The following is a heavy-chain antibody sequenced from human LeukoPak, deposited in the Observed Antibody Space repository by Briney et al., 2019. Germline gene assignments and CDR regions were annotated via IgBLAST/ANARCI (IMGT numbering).Heavy chain of an antibody. D-gene: IGHD3-3*01. Sequence: GGSLRLSCAASGFTFRNAWMSWVRQAPGKGLEWVGRVKSKTDGGTTDYAAPVKGRFTISRDDSRNTLYLQMNSLKTEDTAVYYCTARITIFGVGIDYWGRGTLVTVSS. CDR3: TARITIFGVGIDY. V-gene: IGHV3-15*01. CDR2: VKSKTDGGTT. CDR1: GFTFRNAW. J-gene: IGHJ4*02.